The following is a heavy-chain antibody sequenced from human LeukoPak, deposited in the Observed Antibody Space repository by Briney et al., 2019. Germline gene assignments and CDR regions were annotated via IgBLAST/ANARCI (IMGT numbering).Heavy chain of an antibody. D-gene: IGHD5-24*01. CDR3: ASTAVEMATILDWYFDL. J-gene: IGHJ2*01. V-gene: IGHV4-59*01. CDR1: GGPISSYY. CDR2: IYYSGST. Sequence: PSETLSLTCTVSGGPISSYYWSWIRQPPGKGLEWIGYIYYSGSTNYNPSLKSRVTISVDTSKNQFSLKLSSVTAADTAVYYCASTAVEMATILDWYFDLWGRGTLVTVSS.